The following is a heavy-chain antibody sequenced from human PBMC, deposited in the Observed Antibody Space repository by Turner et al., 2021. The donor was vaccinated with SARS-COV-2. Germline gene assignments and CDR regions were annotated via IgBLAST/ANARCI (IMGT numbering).Heavy chain of an antibody. CDR1: GFTFSSYG. CDR2: ISPAGKKA. CDR3: ARRDDAFDI. V-gene: IGHV3-30*03. Sequence: QVQLVESGGGVVQPGRSLRLSCAASGFTFSSYGMHWVRQAPGKGLEWVAVISPAGKKAYYADSVNGRFTISRDNSKNTVYLQMNSLRAEDTAVYYCARRDDAFDIWGQGTMLTVSS. J-gene: IGHJ3*02.